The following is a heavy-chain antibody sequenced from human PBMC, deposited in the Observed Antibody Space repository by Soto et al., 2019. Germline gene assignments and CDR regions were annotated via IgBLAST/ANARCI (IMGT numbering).Heavy chain of an antibody. CDR1: GFTFSDYY. V-gene: IGHV3-11*01. Sequence: PGGSLRLSCAASGFTFSDYYMSWIRQAPGKGLEWISYITSSGTFTHYADSVKGRFTISRDNAKNSLYLQMNSLTAEDTAVYYCAKESGNRIDPWGQGTLVTVSS. D-gene: IGHD1-26*01. J-gene: IGHJ5*02. CDR3: AKESGNRIDP. CDR2: ITSSGTFT.